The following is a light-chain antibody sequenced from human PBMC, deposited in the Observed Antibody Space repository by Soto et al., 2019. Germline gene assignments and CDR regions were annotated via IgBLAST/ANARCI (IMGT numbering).Light chain of an antibody. Sequence: DIQMTQSPSPLSASVGDRVTITCRARQSISSWLAWYQQKPGKAPKRLIYDASSLESGVPSRFSGSGSGTEFTLTICLLQPDDFATYYCQQYNSYSWTFGQGTKVEIK. J-gene: IGKJ1*01. CDR2: DAS. CDR3: QQYNSYSWT. V-gene: IGKV1-5*01. CDR1: QSISSW.